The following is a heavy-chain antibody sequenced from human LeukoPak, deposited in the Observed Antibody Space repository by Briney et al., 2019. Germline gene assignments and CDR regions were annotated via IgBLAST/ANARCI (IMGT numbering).Heavy chain of an antibody. CDR3: AREDSSHDAFDI. V-gene: IGHV3-30*04. CDR2: ISYDGSNK. Sequence: GGSLRLSCAASGFTFSSYAMHWVRQAPGKGLEWVAVISYDGSNKYYADSVKGRFTISRDNSKNTLYLQMNSLRAEDTAVYYCAREDSSHDAFDIWGQGTMVTVSS. D-gene: IGHD6-13*01. J-gene: IGHJ3*02. CDR1: GFTFSSYA.